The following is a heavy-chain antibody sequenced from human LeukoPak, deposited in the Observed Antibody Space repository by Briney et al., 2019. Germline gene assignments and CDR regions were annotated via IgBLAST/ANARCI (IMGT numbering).Heavy chain of an antibody. CDR3: VRDLEVEGISPTL. J-gene: IGHJ4*02. CDR1: GFTFSDYY. V-gene: IGHV3-11*04. Sequence: GGSLRLSCAASGFTFSDYYMSWIRQVPGKGLEWVSYIGLTDTTIYYADSLKGRFAISRDNAKNSLYLHTHSLRAEDTALYYCVRDLEVEGISPTLWGQGTLVTVSS. CDR2: IGLTDTTI. D-gene: IGHD2-15*01.